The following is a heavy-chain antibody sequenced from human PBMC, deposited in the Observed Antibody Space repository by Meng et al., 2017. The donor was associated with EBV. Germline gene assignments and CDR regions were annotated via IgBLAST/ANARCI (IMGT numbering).Heavy chain of an antibody. J-gene: IGHJ4*02. CDR2: FLPRLGAP. V-gene: IGHV1-69*01. Sequence: VQLVQAEAEVKKPGWSVKVSCKTSGGPFRYYAISWVRQAPGQGLEWLGGFLPRLGAPNYAQKFHGRVKITADESTSTHYMDLSSLRSEDTAIYYCASESGRGYTPDYWGQGTLVTVSS. D-gene: IGHD3-10*01. CDR3: ASESGRGYTPDY. CDR1: GGPFRYYA.